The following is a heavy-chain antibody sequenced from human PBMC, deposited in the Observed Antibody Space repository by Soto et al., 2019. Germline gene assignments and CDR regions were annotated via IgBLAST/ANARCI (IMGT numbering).Heavy chain of an antibody. CDR2: ISAHNGNT. D-gene: IGHD1-1*01. J-gene: IGHJ4*02. CDR1: GYTFTSYG. CDR3: ARGRYGDY. Sequence: QVHLVQSGAAVKKPGASVKVSCKASGYTFTSYGITWVRQAPGQGLEWMGWISAHNGNTDNAQKLQGRVIVSRDTSTSTAYMELRSLISDDTAGYYCARGRYGDYWGQGALVTVSS. V-gene: IGHV1-18*01.